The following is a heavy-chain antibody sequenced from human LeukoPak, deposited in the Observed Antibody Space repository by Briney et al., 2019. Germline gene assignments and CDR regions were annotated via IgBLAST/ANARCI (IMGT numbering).Heavy chain of an antibody. V-gene: IGHV4-61*01. CDR2: IYNGVNT. CDR3: ARSRAFNSGAFDP. D-gene: IGHD1-26*01. Sequence: SETLSLTCTVSGASVSSASYWSWTRQPPGKGVEWIAHIYNGVNTNYNPSLKSRVTISVDTSKNQFSLRLNSVTAADTAVYYCARSRAFNSGAFDPWGQGSLVTVSS. J-gene: IGHJ5*02. CDR1: GASVSSASY.